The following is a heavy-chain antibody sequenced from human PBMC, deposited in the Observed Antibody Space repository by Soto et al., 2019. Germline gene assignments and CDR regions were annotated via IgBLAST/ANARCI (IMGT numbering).Heavy chain of an antibody. D-gene: IGHD2-2*01. CDR2: IHHSGTT. V-gene: IGHV4-4*02. J-gene: IGHJ5*02. CDR3: ARVRQYCSGTSCYLDH. Sequence: SETLSLTCAVSGGSISSSNWWHWVRQPPGKGLEWIGEIHHSGTTNYNPSLKSRVAISVDKSKNQFSLKLNSVTAADTAVYYCARVRQYCSGTSCYLDHWGQGTLVTVSS. CDR1: GGSISSSNW.